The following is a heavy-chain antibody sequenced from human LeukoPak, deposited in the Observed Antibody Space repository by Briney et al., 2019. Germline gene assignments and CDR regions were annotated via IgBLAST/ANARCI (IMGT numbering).Heavy chain of an antibody. J-gene: IGHJ6*03. V-gene: IGHV4-38-2*02. CDR2: IYRTGSI. CDR3: ARGDCSSTICYSPMDV. D-gene: IGHD2-2*01. CDR1: GYSISSGYY. Sequence: PSETLSLTCTVSGYSISSGYYWGWIRQPPGKGLEWIGSIYRTGSINYNPSLKSRVTISLDTSKNQFSLKVNSVTAADTAVYYCARGDCSSTICYSPMDVWGKGTTVTVSS.